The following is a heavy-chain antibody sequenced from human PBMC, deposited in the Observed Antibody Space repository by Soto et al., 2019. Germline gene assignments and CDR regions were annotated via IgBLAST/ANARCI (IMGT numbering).Heavy chain of an antibody. CDR1: RYIFTNYG. CDR2: ITTYNGNT. CDR3: ARALTGYGMDV. Sequence: QVQLVQSGVEVREPGASVKVSCKSVRYIFTNYGVSWVRQAPGQGLEWMGWITTYNGNTEYAQKFQGRVTMTTDASTSTAYMELGSLRSDETAIYYCARALTGYGMDVWGQGTTVTVSS. J-gene: IGHJ6*02. V-gene: IGHV1-18*01.